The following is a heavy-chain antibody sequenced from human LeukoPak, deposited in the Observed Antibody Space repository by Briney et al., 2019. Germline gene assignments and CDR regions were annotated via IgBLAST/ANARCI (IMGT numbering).Heavy chain of an antibody. CDR1: GFTFSSYA. V-gene: IGHV4-38-2*01. J-gene: IGHJ4*02. CDR3: ARAVGAFDWLPLFDF. Sequence: GSLRLSCAASGFTFSSYAMSWIRQPPGKGLEWIGNIYHSGITYYTPSLKSRVTISVDTSKNQFYLNLSSVTAADTAVYYCARAVGAFDWLPLFDFWGQGALVTVSS. D-gene: IGHD3-9*01. CDR2: IYHSGIT.